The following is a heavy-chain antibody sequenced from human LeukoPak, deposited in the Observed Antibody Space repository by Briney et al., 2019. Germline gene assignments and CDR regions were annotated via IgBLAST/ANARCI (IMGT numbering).Heavy chain of an antibody. J-gene: IGHJ4*02. CDR1: GFTFSSYS. D-gene: IGHD3-3*01. CDR3: AKGSTVFGVVIRTYLDY. V-gene: IGHV3-21*01. CDR2: ISSSSSYI. Sequence: GGSLRLSCAASGFTFSSYSMNWVRQAPGKGLEWVSSISSSSSYIYYADSVKGRFTISRDNAKNSLYLQMNSLRAEDTAVYFCAKGSTVFGVVIRTYLDYWGQGTLVTVSS.